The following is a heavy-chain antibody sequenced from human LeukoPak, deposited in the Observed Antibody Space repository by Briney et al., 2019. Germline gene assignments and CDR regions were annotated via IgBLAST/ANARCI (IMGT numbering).Heavy chain of an antibody. D-gene: IGHD5-24*01. CDR2: IRSKAYGGTT. CDR3: TTSHGYNYFAFDI. Sequence: PGGSLRLSCTASGFTFGDYAMSWFRQAPGRGLEWVGFIRSKAYGGTTEYAASVKGRFTISRDDSKSIAYLQMNSLKTEDTAVYYCTTSHGYNYFAFDIWGQGTMVTVSS. J-gene: IGHJ3*02. CDR1: GFTFGDYA. V-gene: IGHV3-49*03.